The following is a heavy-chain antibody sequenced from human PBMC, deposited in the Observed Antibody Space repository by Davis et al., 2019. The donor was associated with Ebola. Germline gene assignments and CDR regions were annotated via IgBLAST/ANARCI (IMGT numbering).Heavy chain of an antibody. Sequence: GESLKISCAASGFTFTTYAMSWVRQAPGKGLEWVSTVPHSGFETYYRDSVKGRFAISRDNSKSTMYLQMNSLRAEDTAMYYCVATSSSLAGFWGQGTLVNVSS. V-gene: IGHV3-23*01. CDR1: GFTFTTYA. CDR2: VPHSGFET. J-gene: IGHJ4*02. CDR3: VATSSSLAGF. D-gene: IGHD6-6*01.